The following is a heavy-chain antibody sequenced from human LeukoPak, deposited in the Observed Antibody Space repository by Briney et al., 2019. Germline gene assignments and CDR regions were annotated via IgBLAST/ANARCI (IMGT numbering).Heavy chain of an antibody. D-gene: IGHD3-16*01. V-gene: IGHV1-24*01. J-gene: IGHJ4*02. CDR2: FDPEDGET. CDR3: ATDVPLGY. CDR1: GYTLTGLP. Sequence: ASVKVSCKVSGYTLTGLPMHWVRQSPGKGLGWMGGFDPEDGETIYAQKFQGRVTMTEDTSTDTAYMELSSPRSEDTAVYYCATDVPLGYWGQGTLVTVSS.